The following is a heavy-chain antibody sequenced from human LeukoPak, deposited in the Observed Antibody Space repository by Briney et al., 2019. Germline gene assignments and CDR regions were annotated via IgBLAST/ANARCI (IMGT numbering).Heavy chain of an antibody. CDR2: ISSSSIYI. D-gene: IGHD6-13*01. J-gene: IGHJ4*02. CDR1: GFNFGGYS. Sequence: PGGSLRLSRAASGFNFGGYSMNWVRQAPGKGLEWVSSISSSSIYIYYADSVKGRFTISRDNAKNSLYLQMNSLRAEDTAVYYCARGLYSSSWYDFDYWGQGILVSVSS. CDR3: ARGLYSSSWYDFDY. V-gene: IGHV3-21*01.